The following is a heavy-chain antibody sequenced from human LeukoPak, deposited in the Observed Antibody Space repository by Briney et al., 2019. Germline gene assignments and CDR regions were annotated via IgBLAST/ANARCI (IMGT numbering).Heavy chain of an antibody. Sequence: ASVNVSCKASGGTFSSYAISWVRQAPGQGLEWMGGIIPIFGTANYAQKFQGRVTITTDESTSTAYMELSSLRSEDTAVYYCARDGRYDFWSGPNWFDPWGQGTLVTVSS. CDR3: ARDGRYDFWSGPNWFDP. CDR1: GGTFSSYA. D-gene: IGHD3-3*01. V-gene: IGHV1-69*05. J-gene: IGHJ5*02. CDR2: IIPIFGTA.